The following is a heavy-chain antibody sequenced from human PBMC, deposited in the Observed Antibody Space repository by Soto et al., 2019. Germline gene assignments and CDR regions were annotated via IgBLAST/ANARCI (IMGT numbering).Heavy chain of an antibody. CDR1: GFAVSSSY. V-gene: IGHV3-66*01. CDR3: ARGLRSYGYSDY. Sequence: EVQLVESGGGLVQPGGSLRLSCAASGFAVSSSYMSWVRQAPGKGLEWVSVIYSGGSTYYADSVKGRFTISRDNSKNTLYLQMNSLRVEDTAVYYCARGLRSYGYSDYWGQGSLVTVSS. CDR2: IYSGGST. J-gene: IGHJ4*02. D-gene: IGHD5-18*01.